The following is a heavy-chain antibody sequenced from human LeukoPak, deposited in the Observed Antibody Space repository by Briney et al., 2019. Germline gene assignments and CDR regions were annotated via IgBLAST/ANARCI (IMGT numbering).Heavy chain of an antibody. J-gene: IGHJ3*02. CDR3: ARVGGITMIVVLITDAFDI. D-gene: IGHD3-22*01. V-gene: IGHV3-21*01. CDR2: ISSSSSYI. Sequence: PGGSLRLSCAASGFTFSSYSMNWVRQAPGKGLEWISSISSSSSYIYYADSVKGRFTISRDNAKNSLYLQMNSLRAEDTAVYYCARVGGITMIVVLITDAFDIWGQGTMVTVSS. CDR1: GFTFSSYS.